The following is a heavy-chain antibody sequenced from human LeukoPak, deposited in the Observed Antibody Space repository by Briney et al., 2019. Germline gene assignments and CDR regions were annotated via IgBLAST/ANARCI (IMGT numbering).Heavy chain of an antibody. CDR1: GGSITTTDFD. CDR2: ISSSGKA. V-gene: IGHV4-39*01. Sequence: SETLSLTCAVSGGSITTTDFDWAWIRQPPGQGFEWIATISSSGKAYYYPSLMSRVTISVDTSKNQFPLDVTSVTAADTGLFYCARFKGGTGFDYWGRGILVIVS. J-gene: IGHJ4*02. D-gene: IGHD1-26*01. CDR3: ARFKGGTGFDY.